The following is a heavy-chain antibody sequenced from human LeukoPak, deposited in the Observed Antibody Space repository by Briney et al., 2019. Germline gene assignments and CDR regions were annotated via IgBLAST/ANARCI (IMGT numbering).Heavy chain of an antibody. CDR2: IDYSGST. CDR3: ARLLSPYNIGVTNYYYYMDV. CDR1: GGSINSSTYH. D-gene: IGHD1-1*01. J-gene: IGHJ6*03. Sequence: PSETLSLTCSVYGGSINSSTYHWVWIRQPPGKGLEWIGNIDYSGSTYYNPSLKSRVTISVDTSKNQFSLRLASVTAADSSVYYCARLLSPYNIGVTNYYYYMDVWGKGTTVTVSS. V-gene: IGHV4-39*01.